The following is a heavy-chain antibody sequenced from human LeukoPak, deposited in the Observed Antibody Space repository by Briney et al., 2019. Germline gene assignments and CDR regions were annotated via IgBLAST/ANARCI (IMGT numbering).Heavy chain of an antibody. J-gene: IGHJ4*02. V-gene: IGHV3-7*03. CDR2: IKEDGSER. Sequence: PGGSLRLSCVASGFTFRRSRMDWVRQVPGKGLEWVANIKEDGSERYYVDSAKGRFTISRDNTKNSLYLQMDSLRAEDTALYYGARDRAGWDLWGQGTLVTVSS. CDR3: ARDRAGWDL. D-gene: IGHD1-26*01. CDR1: GFTFRRSR.